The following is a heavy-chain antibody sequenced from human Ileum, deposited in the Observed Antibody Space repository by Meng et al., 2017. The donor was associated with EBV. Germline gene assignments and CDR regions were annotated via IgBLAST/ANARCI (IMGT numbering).Heavy chain of an antibody. CDR3: ARNVPGTSAYYD. D-gene: IGHD3-22*01. CDR1: GYSISSTNW. Sequence: QVQLQESGPGLVKPWDTRSRACAVSGYSISSTNWWGWIRQPPGKGLEWIGYIYYSGSTSYNPSLKSRVTMSVDTSKNQFSLNLNSVTAVDTAVYYCARNVPGTSAYYDWGQGTLVTVSS. J-gene: IGHJ4*02. CDR2: IYYSGST. V-gene: IGHV4-28*01.